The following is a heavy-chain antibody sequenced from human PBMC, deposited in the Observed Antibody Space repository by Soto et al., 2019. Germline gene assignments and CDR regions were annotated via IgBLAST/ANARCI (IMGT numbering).Heavy chain of an antibody. D-gene: IGHD1-26*01. CDR2: IIPIFGTA. CDR1: RGSFCIYA. J-gene: IGHJ4*02. CDR3: AIYYSPTCSAWRDYFES. Sequence: VQVSYKASRGSFCIYAISWVRQSPGQGVAWMGGIIPIFGTANYAHKFQGRVTITAEESTSTAYMGLSSLRTEDTDEYHGAIYYSPTCSAWRDYFESWGQGTLVTVSS. V-gene: IGHV1-69*13.